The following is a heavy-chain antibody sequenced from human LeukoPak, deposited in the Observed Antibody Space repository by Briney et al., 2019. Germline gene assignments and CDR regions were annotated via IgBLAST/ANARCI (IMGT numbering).Heavy chain of an antibody. CDR2: IIPIFGTA. CDR3: AREKGLTIFGGEGWFDP. CDR1: GGTFSSYA. Sequence: ASVKVSCKASGGTFSSYAISWVRQAPGQGLERMGGIIPIFGTANYAQKFQGRVTITADESTSTAYMELSSLRSEDTAVYYCAREKGLTIFGGEGWFDPWGQGTLVTVSS. D-gene: IGHD3-3*01. V-gene: IGHV1-69*13. J-gene: IGHJ5*02.